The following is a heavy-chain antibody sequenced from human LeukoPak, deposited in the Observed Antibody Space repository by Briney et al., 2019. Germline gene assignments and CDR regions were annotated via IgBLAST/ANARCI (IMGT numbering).Heavy chain of an antibody. D-gene: IGHD3-22*01. Sequence: GGSLRLSCAASGFTFRSYGMHWVRQAPGKGLEWVAVIWYDGSNKYYADSVKGRFTISRDNSKNTLYLQMNSLRAEDTAVYYCARGFDSSGYYYDFDYWGQGTLVTVSS. J-gene: IGHJ4*02. V-gene: IGHV3-33*01. CDR2: IWYDGSNK. CDR1: GFTFRSYG. CDR3: ARGFDSSGYYYDFDY.